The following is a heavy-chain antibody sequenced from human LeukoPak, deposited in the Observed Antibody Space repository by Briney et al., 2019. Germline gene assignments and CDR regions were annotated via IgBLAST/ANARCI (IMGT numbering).Heavy chain of an antibody. V-gene: IGHV3-30-3*01. Sequence: PGGSLRLSCAASGFTFSSFAMHWVRQAPGKGLEWVAVISYDGSNKYYADSVKGRFTISRDNSKNTLYLQMNTLRVEDTAVYYCARDRRAGALDYWGRGTLVTVSS. J-gene: IGHJ4*02. CDR2: ISYDGSNK. CDR1: GFTFSSFA. CDR3: ARDRRAGALDY. D-gene: IGHD4-17*01.